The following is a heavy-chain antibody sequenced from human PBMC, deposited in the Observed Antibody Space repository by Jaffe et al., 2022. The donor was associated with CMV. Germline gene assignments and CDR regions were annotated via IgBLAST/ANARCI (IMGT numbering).Heavy chain of an antibody. V-gene: IGHV4-4*02. CDR1: RGSIGNDNW. J-gene: IGHJ5*02. Sequence: QVQLQESGPGLVKPSGTLSLTCSVSRGSIGNDNWWSWVRQSPGKRLEWIGDIYHSGTSNYNPSLQRRVTMSVDKSKNQFYLNLTSVTAADTAVYHCARGWGQFLVSRWFDPWGRGTLVIVSS. CDR3: ARGWGQFLVSRWFDP. D-gene: IGHD3-3*01. CDR2: IYHSGTS.